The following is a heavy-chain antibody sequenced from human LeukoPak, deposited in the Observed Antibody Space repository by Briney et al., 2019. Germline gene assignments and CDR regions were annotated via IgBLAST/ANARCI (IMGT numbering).Heavy chain of an antibody. Sequence: SETLSLTCIVSGGSISSSSYYWGWIRQPPGKGLEWIGSIYYSGSTYCNPSLKSRVTISVDTSKNQFSLKLSSVTAADTAVYYCARRNPYSSGCLDYWGQGTLVTVSS. D-gene: IGHD6-19*01. CDR3: ARRNPYSSGCLDY. CDR1: GGSISSSSYY. V-gene: IGHV4-39*07. CDR2: IYYSGST. J-gene: IGHJ4*02.